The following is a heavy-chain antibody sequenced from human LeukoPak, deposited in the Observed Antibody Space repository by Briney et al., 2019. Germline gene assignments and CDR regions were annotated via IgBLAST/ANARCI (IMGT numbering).Heavy chain of an antibody. D-gene: IGHD6-13*01. CDR1: GFTFSSYS. J-gene: IGHJ6*03. Sequence: GGSLRLSCAASGFTFSSYSMNRVRQAPGKGLEWVSSISSSSSYIYYADSVKGRFTISRDNAKNSLYLQMNSLRAEDTAVYYCARAQQPGYMDVWGKGTTVTVSS. CDR2: ISSSSSYI. CDR3: ARAQQPGYMDV. V-gene: IGHV3-21*01.